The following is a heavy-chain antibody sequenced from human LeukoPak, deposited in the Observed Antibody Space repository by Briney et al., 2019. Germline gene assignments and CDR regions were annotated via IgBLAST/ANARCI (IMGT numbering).Heavy chain of an antibody. CDR2: ISGSGGST. CDR3: TRAELRRGFEY. J-gene: IGHJ4*02. V-gene: IGHV3-23*01. D-gene: IGHD1-7*01. CDR1: GFTFSSYA. Sequence: GGSLRLSCAASGFTFSSYAMSWVRQAPGKGLEWVSAISGSGGSTYYADSVKGRFTISRDNSKNTLYLQMNSLRTEDTAVFYCTRAELRRGFEYWGQGTLVTVSS.